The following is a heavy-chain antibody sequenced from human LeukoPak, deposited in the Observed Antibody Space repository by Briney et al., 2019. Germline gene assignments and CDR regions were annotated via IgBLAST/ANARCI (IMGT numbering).Heavy chain of an antibody. V-gene: IGHV4-38-2*02. D-gene: IGHD3-3*01. Sequence: KSSETLSLTCSVSSNTVISNYYWVWIRQPPGKGLEWIASIYYSGSSYYNPSLESRVTISVDRSKNQFSLKLSSVTAADTAVYYCARASIFGPSYWGQGTLVTVSS. CDR3: ARASIFGPSY. CDR1: SNTVISNYY. CDR2: IYYSGSS. J-gene: IGHJ4*02.